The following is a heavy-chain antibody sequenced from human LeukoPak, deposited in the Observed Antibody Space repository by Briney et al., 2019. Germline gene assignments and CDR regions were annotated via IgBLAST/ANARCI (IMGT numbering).Heavy chain of an antibody. D-gene: IGHD2-2*01. J-gene: IGHJ6*04. V-gene: IGHV1-2*02. CDR1: GYTFTSYY. CDR3: AKARGLYCSSISCYDCDV. CDR2: INPNSGGT. Sequence: GASVKVSCKASGYTFTSYYMHWVRQAPGQGLEWMGWINPNSGGTSYAQSFQGRVTLTRDTSISTAYMELSRLRSDDTAVYYCAKARGLYCSSISCYDCDVWGKGTTVTVSS.